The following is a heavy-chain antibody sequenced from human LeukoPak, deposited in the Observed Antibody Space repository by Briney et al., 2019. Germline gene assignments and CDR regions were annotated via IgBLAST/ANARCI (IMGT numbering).Heavy chain of an antibody. V-gene: IGHV3-9*01. D-gene: IGHD4-11*01. CDR2: ISWNSGSI. CDR3: AKDKGSNYGYSDY. Sequence: GGSLSLSCAASGFTFDDYAMHWVRQAPGKGLEWVSGISWNSGSIGYADSVKGRFTISRDNAKNSLYLQMNSLRAEDTALYYCAKDKGSNYGYSDYWGQGTLVTVSS. CDR1: GFTFDDYA. J-gene: IGHJ4*02.